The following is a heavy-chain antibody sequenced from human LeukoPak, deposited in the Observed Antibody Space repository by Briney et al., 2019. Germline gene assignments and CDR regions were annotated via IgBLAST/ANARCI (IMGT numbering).Heavy chain of an antibody. CDR1: GGSISSYY. CDR2: IYTSGST. J-gene: IGHJ2*01. Sequence: SEALSLTCAVSGGSISSYYWSWIRQPPGKGLEWRGRIYTSGSTNYNPSLKSRVTMSVDTSKNQFSLKLSSVTAADTAVYYCARDWGSGRYYDWYFDLWGRGTLVTVSS. CDR3: ARDWGSGRYYDWYFDL. D-gene: IGHD1-26*01. V-gene: IGHV4-4*07.